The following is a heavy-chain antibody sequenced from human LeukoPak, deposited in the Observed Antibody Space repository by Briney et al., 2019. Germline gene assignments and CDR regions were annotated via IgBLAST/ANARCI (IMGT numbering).Heavy chain of an antibody. V-gene: IGHV3-23*01. CDR3: AKRGVVIRVILVGFHKEAYYFES. CDR1: GISLSNYG. J-gene: IGHJ4*02. Sequence: GGSLRLSCAVSGISLSNYGMSWVRQAPGKGLEWVAGISDSGGSTKYADSVKGRFTIARDNRKNTLYLQMNSLRAEDTAVYFCAKRGVVIRVILVGFHKEAYYFESWGQGALVTVSS. CDR2: ISDSGGST. D-gene: IGHD3/OR15-3a*01.